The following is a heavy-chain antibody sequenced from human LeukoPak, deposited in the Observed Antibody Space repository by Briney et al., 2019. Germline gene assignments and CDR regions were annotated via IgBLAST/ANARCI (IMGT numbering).Heavy chain of an antibody. V-gene: IGHV3-53*01. Sequence: PGGSLRLSCVASGFTVSSNYMSWVRQAPGKGLEWVSILYSGGNAYYADSVKGRFTISRDNSKNTLYLQMNSLTAEDTAVYYCVRDLGGRSGHWGQGTLVTVSS. CDR3: VRDLGGRSGH. CDR2: LYSGGNA. CDR1: GFTVSSNY. D-gene: IGHD1-26*01. J-gene: IGHJ4*02.